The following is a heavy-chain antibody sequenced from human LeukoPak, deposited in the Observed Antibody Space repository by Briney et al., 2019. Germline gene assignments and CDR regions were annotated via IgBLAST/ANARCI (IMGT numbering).Heavy chain of an antibody. Sequence: ASVKVSCKPSGYTFTSYGISWGRAAPGQGRGWGGWISGYNGNTNYAQKLQGRVNMTTDTSTSTAYMELRSLRSDDTAVYYCARDGDSCTSTSCYYPLDYWGQGPLVPVSS. CDR1: GYTFTSYG. CDR3: ARDGDSCTSTSCYYPLDY. CDR2: ISGYNGNT. D-gene: IGHD2-2*01. V-gene: IGHV1-18*01. J-gene: IGHJ4*02.